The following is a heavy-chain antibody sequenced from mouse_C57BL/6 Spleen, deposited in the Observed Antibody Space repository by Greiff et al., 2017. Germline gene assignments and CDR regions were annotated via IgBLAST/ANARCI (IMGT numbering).Heavy chain of an antibody. CDR3: TILDGPEW. Sequence: VKLVESGAELVRPGASVTLSCKASGYTFTDYEMHWVKQTPVHGLEWIGAIDPETGGTAYNQKFEGKAILTADKSSSTAYMELRSLTSEDSAVYYCTILDGPEWWGQGTTLTVSS. V-gene: IGHV1-15*01. CDR1: GYTFTDYE. J-gene: IGHJ2*01. CDR2: IDPETGGT. D-gene: IGHD2-3*01.